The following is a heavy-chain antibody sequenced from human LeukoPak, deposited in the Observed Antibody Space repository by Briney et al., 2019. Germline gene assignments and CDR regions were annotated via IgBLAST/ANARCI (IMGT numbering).Heavy chain of an antibody. Sequence: GGSLRLSCAASGLTFSSYAMSWVRQAPGKGLEWVSVINGGGGSTYYADSVRGRFTISRDNSKNTLYLQMNSLRAEDTAVYYCAKDLRIPIDAFDIWGQGTMVTVSS. V-gene: IGHV3-23*01. D-gene: IGHD2-15*01. J-gene: IGHJ3*02. CDR2: INGGGGST. CDR1: GLTFSSYA. CDR3: AKDLRIPIDAFDI.